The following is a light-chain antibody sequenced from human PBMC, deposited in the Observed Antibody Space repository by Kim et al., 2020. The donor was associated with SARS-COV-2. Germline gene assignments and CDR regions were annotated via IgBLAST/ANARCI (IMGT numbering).Light chain of an antibody. V-gene: IGKV3-20*01. Sequence: SSGGRGPLFCCPSQRVTSSYLAWYQQKLGQAPRLLIYGASSWDTGVPERFSGSGSGTDFTLTISSLEPEDFAVYYCQQYGRTPITFGQGTRVDIK. CDR3: QQYGRTPIT. CDR1: QRVTSSY. CDR2: GAS. J-gene: IGKJ5*01.